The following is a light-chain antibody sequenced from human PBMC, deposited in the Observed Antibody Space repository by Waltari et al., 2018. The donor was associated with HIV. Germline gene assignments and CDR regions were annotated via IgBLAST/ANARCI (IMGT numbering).Light chain of an antibody. CDR1: SGHH. J-gene: IGLJ2*01. CDR3: LLSFAGARPVV. CDR2: DTF. V-gene: IGLV7-46*01. Sequence: SGHHPYWFQQKSGQAPRTLIYDTFNKHSWTPARFSGSLLGGKAALTLSGAQPEDEAEYFCLLSFAGARPVVFGGGTNLTVL.